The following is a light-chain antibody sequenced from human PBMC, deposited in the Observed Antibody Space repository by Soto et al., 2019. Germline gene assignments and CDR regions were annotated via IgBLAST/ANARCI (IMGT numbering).Light chain of an antibody. Sequence: AIQMTQSPFSLSASVGDRVTITCRASQDIRDEVCWYQQKQGKAPKLLISAASNLQSGVPSRFIGSGSATDVTLTISSLTPEDFATYYCLQDYGYPRTFGQGTKVESK. CDR3: LQDYGYPRT. CDR1: QDIRDE. V-gene: IGKV1-6*01. J-gene: IGKJ1*01. CDR2: AAS.